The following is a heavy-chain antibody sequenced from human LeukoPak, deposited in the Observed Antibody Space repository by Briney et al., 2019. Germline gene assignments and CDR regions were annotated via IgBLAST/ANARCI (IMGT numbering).Heavy chain of an antibody. CDR1: GFTFSSYA. CDR2: ISGSGGST. V-gene: IGHV3-23*01. Sequence: GGSLRLSCAASGFTFSSYAMSWVRQAPGKGLEWVSAISGSGGSTYYADSVKGRFTISRDDSKNTLYLQMNSLRAEDTAVYYCAKDELRYFDLLDYWGQGTLVTVSS. D-gene: IGHD3-9*01. CDR3: AKDELRYFDLLDY. J-gene: IGHJ4*02.